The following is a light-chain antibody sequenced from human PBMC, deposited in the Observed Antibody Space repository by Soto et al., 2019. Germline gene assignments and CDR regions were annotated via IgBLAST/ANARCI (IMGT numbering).Light chain of an antibody. J-gene: IGLJ1*01. CDR3: GTWDNSLSAYV. CDR2: DIN. Sequence: QSVLTQPPSVSAAPGQKVTISCSGSSSNIGNNYVSWYQQLPGTAPKLLIYDINKRPSGIPDRFSGSKSGTSATLGITGLQTGDEDDYYCGTWDNSLSAYVFGTGTKVTVL. V-gene: IGLV1-51*01. CDR1: SSNIGNNY.